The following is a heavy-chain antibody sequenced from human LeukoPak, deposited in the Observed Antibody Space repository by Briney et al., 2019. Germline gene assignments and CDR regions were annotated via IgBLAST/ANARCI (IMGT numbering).Heavy chain of an antibody. Sequence: GGSLRLSCAASGFTFSTYAMSWVRQAPGKGLEWVSSISTSSSYIYYADSVKGRFTISRDNAKNSLYLQMNSLRAEDTAVYYCARAAKYSSSDFDYWGQGTLVTVSS. D-gene: IGHD6-6*01. CDR3: ARAAKYSSSDFDY. CDR2: ISTSSSYI. CDR1: GFTFSTYA. J-gene: IGHJ4*02. V-gene: IGHV3-21*06.